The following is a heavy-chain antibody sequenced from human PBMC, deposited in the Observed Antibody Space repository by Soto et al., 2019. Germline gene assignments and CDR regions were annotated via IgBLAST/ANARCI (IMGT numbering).Heavy chain of an antibody. CDR1: GGTFSNYA. CDR2: IILPFGTA. V-gene: IGHV1-69*13. J-gene: IGHJ5*02. Sequence: ASVKVSCKASGGTFSNYAISWVRQAPGQGHEWMGGIILPFGTANYAQKFQGRVTITADESMTTAYMELSGLRSEDTAVYYCARGGVVRYSYGGSNPFDPWGQGTLVTVSS. CDR3: ARGGVVRYSYGGSNPFDP. D-gene: IGHD5-18*01.